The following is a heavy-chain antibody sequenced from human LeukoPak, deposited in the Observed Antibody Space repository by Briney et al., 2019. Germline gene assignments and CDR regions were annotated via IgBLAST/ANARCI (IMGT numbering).Heavy chain of an antibody. CDR2: MNPNSGNT. D-gene: IGHD4-23*01. J-gene: IGHJ4*02. CDR1: GYTFTSYD. Sequence: ASVKVSCKASGYTFTSYDINWVRQATGQGLEWMGWMNPNSGNTGYAQKFQGRVTMTRNTSISTAYMELSSLRSEDTAVYYCARDRTTVVTPTFDYWGQGALVTVSS. V-gene: IGHV1-8*01. CDR3: ARDRTTVVTPTFDY.